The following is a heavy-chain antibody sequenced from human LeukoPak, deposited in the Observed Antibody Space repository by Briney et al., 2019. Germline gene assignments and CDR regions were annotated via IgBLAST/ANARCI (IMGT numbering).Heavy chain of an antibody. D-gene: IGHD2-2*01. J-gene: IGHJ4*02. CDR1: GGTFSSYA. CDR2: IIPIFGTA. V-gene: IGHV1-69*13. Sequence: ASVKVSCKASGGTFSSYAISWVRQAPGQGLEWMGGIIPIFGTANYAQKFQGRVTITADESTSTAYMELSSLRSEDTAVYYCARGGHKLGYCSSTSCSNFDYWGQGTLVTVSS. CDR3: ARGGHKLGYCSSTSCSNFDY.